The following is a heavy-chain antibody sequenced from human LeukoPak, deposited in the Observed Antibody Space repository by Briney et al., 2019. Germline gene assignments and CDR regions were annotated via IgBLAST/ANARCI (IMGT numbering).Heavy chain of an antibody. CDR3: VLVTGIAAAGPDY. D-gene: IGHD6-13*01. Sequence: SVKVSCKASGGTFSSYAISWVRHAPVHRLEWMGGIIPIFGTANDAQKFQGRVTITADESTSTAYMELSSLRSEDTAVYYCVLVTGIAAAGPDYWGQGTLVTVSS. V-gene: IGHV1-69*13. CDR1: GGTFSSYA. J-gene: IGHJ4*02. CDR2: IIPIFGTA.